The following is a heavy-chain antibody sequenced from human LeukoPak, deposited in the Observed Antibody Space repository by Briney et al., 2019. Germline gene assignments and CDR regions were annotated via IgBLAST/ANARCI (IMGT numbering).Heavy chain of an antibody. CDR3: AKDRGGLRFHPLDY. CDR2: ISSSSSTI. CDR1: GFTFRSYS. J-gene: IGHJ4*02. Sequence: GGSLRLSCAASGFTFRSYSMNWVRQAPGKGLEWVSYISSSSSTIYYADSVKGRFTISRDNAKNSLYLQMNSLRAEDTAVYYCAKDRGGLRFHPLDYWGQGTLVTVSS. V-gene: IGHV3-48*04. D-gene: IGHD4-17*01.